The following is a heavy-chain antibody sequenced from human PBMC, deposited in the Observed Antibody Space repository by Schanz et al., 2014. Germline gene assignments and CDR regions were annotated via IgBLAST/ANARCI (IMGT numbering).Heavy chain of an antibody. CDR1: GFIFSNSW. CDR3: ARGVRIDY. D-gene: IGHD3-3*01. CDR2: IKQDGSEK. V-gene: IGHV3-7*01. J-gene: IGHJ4*02. Sequence: EVPLVESGGGLVQPGGSLRLSCAASGFIFSNSWMSWVRQAPRKGLEWVANIKQDGSEKYYVDSVKGRFTISRDNAKNSLYLQMNSRTAEDTAVYYCARGVRIDYWGQGTLVTVSS.